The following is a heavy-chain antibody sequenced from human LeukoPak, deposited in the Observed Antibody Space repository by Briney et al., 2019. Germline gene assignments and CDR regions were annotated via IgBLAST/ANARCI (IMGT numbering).Heavy chain of an antibody. CDR3: AKDTSL. CDR1: GFTFTSSA. J-gene: IGHJ2*01. Sequence: RRSLRLSCAASGFTFTSSAMDWVRPAPEKGLGWVSAIVVSTDSTYYADSVKGRFTISRDNSKTTVYLLKNSLRAEDTAVYYCAKDTSLWGRGTLVTVSA. V-gene: IGHV3-23*01. CDR2: IVVSTDST.